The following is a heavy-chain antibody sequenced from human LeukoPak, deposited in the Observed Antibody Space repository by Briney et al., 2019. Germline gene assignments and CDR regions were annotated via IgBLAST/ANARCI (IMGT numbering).Heavy chain of an antibody. CDR1: GGSISSYY. CDR3: ARATGGEKMRAFDI. D-gene: IGHD3-16*01. CDR2: IYYSGST. J-gene: IGHJ3*02. Sequence: PSETLSLTCTVSGGSISSYYWSWIRQPPGKGLEWIGYIYYSGSTNYNPSLKSRVTISVDTSKNQFSLKLSSVTAADTAVYYCARATGGEKMRAFDIWGQGTMVTVSS. V-gene: IGHV4-59*01.